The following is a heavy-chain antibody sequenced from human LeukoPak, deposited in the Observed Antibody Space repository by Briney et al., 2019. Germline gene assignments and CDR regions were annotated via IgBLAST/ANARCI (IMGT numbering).Heavy chain of an antibody. CDR1: GFTFSSYA. J-gene: IGHJ4*02. V-gene: IGHV3-30-3*01. Sequence: TGSSLRLSCAASGFTFSSYAMHWVRQAPAKGLEWVAVISYDGSNKYYADSVKGRFTISRDNSKNTLYLQMNSLRAEDTAVYYCARECGGDCYPAFDYWGQGTLVTVSS. CDR2: ISYDGSNK. D-gene: IGHD2-21*02. CDR3: ARECGGDCYPAFDY.